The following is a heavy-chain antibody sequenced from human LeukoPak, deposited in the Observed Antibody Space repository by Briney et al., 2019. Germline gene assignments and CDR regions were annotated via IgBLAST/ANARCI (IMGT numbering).Heavy chain of an antibody. CDR3: ARMYSSSWPYFDY. CDR2: ISYDGSNK. V-gene: IGHV3-30*01. Sequence: GGSLRLSCAASGFTFSSYAMHWIRQAPGKGLEWVAVISYDGSNKYYADSVKGRFTISRDNSKNTLYLQMNSLRAEDTAVYYCARMYSSSWPYFDYWGQGTLVTVSS. CDR1: GFTFSSYA. J-gene: IGHJ4*02. D-gene: IGHD6-13*01.